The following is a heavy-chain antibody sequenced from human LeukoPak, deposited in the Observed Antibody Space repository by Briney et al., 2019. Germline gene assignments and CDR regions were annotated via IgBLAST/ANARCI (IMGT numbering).Heavy chain of an antibody. V-gene: IGHV3-30*02. J-gene: IGHJ6*03. Sequence: GGSLRLSCGASGFTFSSYGMHWVRQAPGKGLEWVAFIRYDGSNKYYADSVKGRFTISRDNSKNTLYLQMNSLRADDTAVYYCARSTSHYYYYYMDVWAKGPRSPSP. CDR2: IRYDGSNK. CDR1: GFTFSSYG. CDR3: ARSTSHYYYYYMDV.